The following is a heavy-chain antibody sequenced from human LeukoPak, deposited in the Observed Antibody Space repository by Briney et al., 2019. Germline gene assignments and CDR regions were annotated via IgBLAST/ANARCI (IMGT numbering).Heavy chain of an antibody. V-gene: IGHV3-23*01. J-gene: IGHJ6*02. CDR3: AKNGRTYYGMDV. CDR2: ISGSGGST. D-gene: IGHD1-1*01. Sequence: GGSLRLSCAASGFTFSGNAMSWVRKAPGKGLEWVSAISGSGGSTYNADSVKGRFTIPRDNSKNTLYLQMNSLRVEDTAVYYCAKNGRTYYGMDVWGQGTTVTVSS. CDR1: GFTFSGNA.